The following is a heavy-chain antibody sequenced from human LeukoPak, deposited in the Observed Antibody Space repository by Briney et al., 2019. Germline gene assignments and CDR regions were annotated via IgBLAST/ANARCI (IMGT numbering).Heavy chain of an antibody. V-gene: IGHV4-59*01. CDR3: ARIDSSGYYPFDY. Sequence: SETLSLTCTVSGGSIRSYYWSWIRQPPGKGLEWIGCSFFGGSTDYNPSLQSRVTISVDTSKNQFSLKLTSVTAADTAVYYCARIDSSGYYPFDYWGQGTLVTVSS. D-gene: IGHD3-22*01. CDR2: SFFGGST. CDR1: GGSIRSYY. J-gene: IGHJ4*02.